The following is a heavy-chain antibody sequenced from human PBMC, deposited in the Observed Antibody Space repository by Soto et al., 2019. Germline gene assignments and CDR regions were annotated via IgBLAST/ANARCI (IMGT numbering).Heavy chain of an antibody. V-gene: IGHV1-46*01. Sequence: ASVKVSCKASGYTFTSYYMHLVRQAPVQVLELIVIINPSFFSTSYAQKFQGRLTITVYRSTITFYIELIVLISEYAAVYYCSKAREYSSASSADAFDIWGQGKMVTVS. CDR3: SKAREYSSASSADAFDI. CDR2: INPSFFST. CDR1: GYTFTSYY. D-gene: IGHD6-6*01. J-gene: IGHJ3*02.